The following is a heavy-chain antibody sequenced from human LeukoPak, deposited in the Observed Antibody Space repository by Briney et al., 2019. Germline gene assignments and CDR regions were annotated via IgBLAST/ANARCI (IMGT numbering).Heavy chain of an antibody. V-gene: IGHV4-4*02. J-gene: IGHJ6*04. D-gene: IGHD3-10*01. CDR1: GGSISSSNW. CDR2: IYHSGST. Sequence: ASGTLSLTCAVSGGSISSSNWWSWVRQPPGKGLEWIGEIYHSGSTNYNPSLKSRVTISVDKPKNQFSLKLSSATAADTAVYYCARAYGSEEDYYYGMDVWGKGTTVTVSS. CDR3: ARAYGSEEDYYYGMDV.